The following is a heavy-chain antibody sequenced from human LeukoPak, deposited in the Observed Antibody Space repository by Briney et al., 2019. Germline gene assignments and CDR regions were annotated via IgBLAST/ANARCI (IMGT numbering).Heavy chain of an antibody. CDR3: ARDWTAYSSSGSIFDY. V-gene: IGHV1-8*02. CDR1: GYTFTSYD. CDR2: MNPNSGNT. Sequence: ASVKVSCKASGYTFTSYDINWVRQATGQGLEWMGWMNPNSGNTGYAQKFQGRVTMTRDTSTNTVYMELSSLRSEDTAVYYCARDWTAYSSSGSIFDYWGQGTLVTVSS. D-gene: IGHD3-22*01. J-gene: IGHJ4*02.